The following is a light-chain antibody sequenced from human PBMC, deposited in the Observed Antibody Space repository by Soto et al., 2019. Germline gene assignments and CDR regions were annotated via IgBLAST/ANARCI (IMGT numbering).Light chain of an antibody. CDR2: DAS. J-gene: IGKJ1*01. Sequence: DIQMTQSPSALSASVGARVTITCRASQSISSWLAWYQQKPGKAPRLLIYDASYLERGVPSRFSGSGSGTEFTLTISVLQPDDLATYYCQQYNNFWTFGPGTKVEI. V-gene: IGKV1-5*01. CDR3: QQYNNFWT. CDR1: QSISSW.